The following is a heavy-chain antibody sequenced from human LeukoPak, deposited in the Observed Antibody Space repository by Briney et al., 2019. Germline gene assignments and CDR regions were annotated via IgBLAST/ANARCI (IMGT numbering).Heavy chain of an antibody. Sequence: AGSLTPSSAVSGFTLTSYCMSCVRHAPGKLLEWVASISSSIRYIYYADSVKGRFTMSRDNAKNSLYLQMNSLRAEDTAVYYCARDLPDYGGNPGDDGFDIWGQGTMVTVSS. J-gene: IGHJ3*02. V-gene: IGHV3-21*01. CDR1: GFTLTSYC. D-gene: IGHD4-23*01. CDR3: ARDLPDYGGNPGDDGFDI. CDR2: ISSSIRYI.